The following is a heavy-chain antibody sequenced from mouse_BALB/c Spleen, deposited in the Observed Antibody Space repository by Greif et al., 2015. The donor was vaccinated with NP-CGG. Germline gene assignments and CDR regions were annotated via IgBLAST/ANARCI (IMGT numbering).Heavy chain of an antibody. CDR2: ISGGGSYT. CDR1: GFTFSSYG. Sequence: EVHLVESGGGLVRPGGSLKLSCAASGFTFSSYGMSWVRQTPEKRLEWVATISGGGSYTYYPDSVKGRFTISRDNAKNNLYLQMSSLRSEDTALYYCARLEGNYFDYWGQGTTLTVSS. V-gene: IGHV5-9-2*01. CDR3: ARLEGNYFDY. J-gene: IGHJ2*01.